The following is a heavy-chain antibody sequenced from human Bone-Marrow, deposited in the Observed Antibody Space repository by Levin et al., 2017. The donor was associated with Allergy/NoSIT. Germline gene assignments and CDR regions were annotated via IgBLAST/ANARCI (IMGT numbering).Heavy chain of an antibody. V-gene: IGHV4-61*02. Sequence: SSETLSLTCTVSGGSISSDEYFWNWIRQPAGKELEWIGRIYSRGSTNYNPSLESRVTISRDTSKNQFSLKMTSVTAADTAVYYCAGDGDVVVPTATRGAFDIWGQGTMVTVSP. D-gene: IGHD2-2*01. J-gene: IGHJ3*02. CDR1: GGSISSDEYF. CDR2: IYSRGST. CDR3: AGDGDVVVPTATRGAFDI.